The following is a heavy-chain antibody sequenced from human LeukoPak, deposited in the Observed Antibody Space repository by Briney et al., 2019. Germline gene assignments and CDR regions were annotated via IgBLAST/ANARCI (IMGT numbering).Heavy chain of an antibody. D-gene: IGHD3-22*01. CDR3: AKGVRRSSDYSSPVDY. Sequence: GGSLRLSCAASGFTFTSYAMSWVRQAPGEGLEWVSAISGSGGSTNYADSVKGRFTISREDSRNTLYLQMNSLRAEDTAVYYCAKGVRRSSDYSSPVDYWGQGTLVTVSS. V-gene: IGHV3-23*01. J-gene: IGHJ4*02. CDR2: ISGSGGST. CDR1: GFTFTSYA.